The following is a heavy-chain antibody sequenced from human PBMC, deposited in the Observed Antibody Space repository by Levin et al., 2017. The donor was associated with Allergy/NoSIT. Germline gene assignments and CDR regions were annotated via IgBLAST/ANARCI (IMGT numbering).Heavy chain of an antibody. V-gene: IGHV3-21*01. J-gene: IGHJ6*02. D-gene: IGHD1-26*01. CDR2: ISSSSSYI. Sequence: PGGSLRLSCAASGFTFSSYSMNWVRQAPGKGLEWVSSISSSSSYIYYADSVKGRFTISRDNAKNSLYLQMNSLRAEDTAVYYCARVQSSWELLPNYYYGMDVWGQGTTVTVSS. CDR3: ARVQSSWELLPNYYYGMDV. CDR1: GFTFSSYS.